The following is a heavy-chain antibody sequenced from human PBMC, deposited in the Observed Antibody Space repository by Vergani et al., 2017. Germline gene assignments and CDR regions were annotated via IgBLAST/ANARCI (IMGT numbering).Heavy chain of an antibody. CDR1: GFTFSSYA. D-gene: IGHD6-6*01. J-gene: IGHJ4*02. Sequence: EVQLLESGGDLVQPGGSLRLSCAASGFTFSSYAMSWVRQAPGKGLEWVSAISGSGGSTYYADSVKGRFTISRDNSKNTLYLQMNSLRAEDTAVYYCAKDHGEYSSSLPLAYWGQGTLVTVSS. CDR3: AKDHGEYSSSLPLAY. V-gene: IGHV3-23*01. CDR2: ISGSGGST.